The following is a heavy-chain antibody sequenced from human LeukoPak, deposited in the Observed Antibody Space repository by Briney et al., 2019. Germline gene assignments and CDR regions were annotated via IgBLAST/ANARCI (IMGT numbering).Heavy chain of an antibody. D-gene: IGHD6-19*01. Sequence: ASVKVSCKASGYTFTSYDINWVRQATGQGLEWMGWMNPNSGNTGYAQKFQGRVTMTRNTSISTAYMELSSLRSEDTAVYYCAKELSGGWPFDYWGQGALVTVSS. CDR1: GYTFTSYD. V-gene: IGHV1-8*01. J-gene: IGHJ4*02. CDR2: MNPNSGNT. CDR3: AKELSGGWPFDY.